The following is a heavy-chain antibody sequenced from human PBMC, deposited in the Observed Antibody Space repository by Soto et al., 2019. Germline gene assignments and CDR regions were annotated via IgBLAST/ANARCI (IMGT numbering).Heavy chain of an antibody. Sequence: GSGPTLVNPTQTLTLTCTFSGFSLSTSGMCVSWIRQPPGNALEWLARIDWDDDKYYSTSLKTRLTISKDTSKNQVVLTMTNMDPVDTATYYCALIHGTVTTDYYYGMDVWGQGTTVTVSS. D-gene: IGHD4-4*01. J-gene: IGHJ6*02. CDR2: IDWDDDK. CDR1: GFSLSTSGMC. CDR3: ALIHGTVTTDYYYGMDV. V-gene: IGHV2-70*11.